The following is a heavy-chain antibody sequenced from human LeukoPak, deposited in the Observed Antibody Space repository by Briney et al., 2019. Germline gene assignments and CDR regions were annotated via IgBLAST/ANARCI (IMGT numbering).Heavy chain of an antibody. Sequence: GGSLRLSCAASGFTVSSSYMSWVRQAPGKGLEWVSIIYSGGNTYYADSVKGRFTISRDNSKNTLFLQMNSLRAEDTAVYYCARGNYDILTGYFPLIDYWGQGTLVTVSS. D-gene: IGHD3-9*01. V-gene: IGHV3-66*01. J-gene: IGHJ4*02. CDR3: ARGNYDILTGYFPLIDY. CDR2: IYSGGNT. CDR1: GFTVSSSY.